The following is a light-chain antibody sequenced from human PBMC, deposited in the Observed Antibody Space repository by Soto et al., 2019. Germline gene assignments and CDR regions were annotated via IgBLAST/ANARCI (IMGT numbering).Light chain of an antibody. Sequence: DIQMTQSPSSLAASVGDRVTITCRASQGIIDYLAWYQQKPGKAPKLLIYAASTLQSGVPSRFSGSGAGTDFTRAIRSLQPEDVAPYYCQKYNSAPRTFGQGTKVEIK. J-gene: IGKJ1*01. CDR2: AAS. CDR3: QKYNSAPRT. CDR1: QGIIDY. V-gene: IGKV1-27*01.